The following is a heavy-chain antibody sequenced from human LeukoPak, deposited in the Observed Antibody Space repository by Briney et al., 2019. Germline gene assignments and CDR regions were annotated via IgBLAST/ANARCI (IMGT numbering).Heavy chain of an antibody. CDR2: INPNSGGT. CDR1: GYTFTGYY. D-gene: IGHD2-15*01. Sequence: ASAKVSCKASGYTFTGYYMHWVRQAPGQGLEWMGWINPNSGGTNYAQKFQGWVTMTRDTSISTAYMELSRLRSDDTAVYYCARDLGYCSGGSCYWGYYFDYWGQGTLVTVSS. V-gene: IGHV1-2*04. J-gene: IGHJ4*02. CDR3: ARDLGYCSGGSCYWGYYFDY.